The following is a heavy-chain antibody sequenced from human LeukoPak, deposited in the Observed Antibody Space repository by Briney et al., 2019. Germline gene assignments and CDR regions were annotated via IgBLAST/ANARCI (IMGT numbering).Heavy chain of an antibody. CDR3: ARDTLWYRGTDYYYYYGMDV. J-gene: IGHJ6*02. D-gene: IGHD1-26*01. CDR1: GFTVSSNY. V-gene: IGHV3-23*01. CDR2: ISGSGGST. Sequence: GGSLRLSCAASGFTVSSNYMSRVRQAPGKGLEWVSAISGSGGSTYYADSVKGRFTISRDNSKNTLYLQMNSLRAEDTAMYYCARDTLWYRGTDYYYYYGMDVWGQGTAVTVSS.